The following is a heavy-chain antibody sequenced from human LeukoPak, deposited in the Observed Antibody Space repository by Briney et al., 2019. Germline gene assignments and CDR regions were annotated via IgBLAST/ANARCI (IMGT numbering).Heavy chain of an antibody. Sequence: SETLSLTCTVSGGSISSYYWSWLRQPPGKGLEWIGYIYYSGSTNYNPSLKSRVTISVDTSKNQFSLRLSSVTAADTAVYYCARLYSSSFPLYWGQGTLVTVSS. J-gene: IGHJ4*02. D-gene: IGHD6-6*01. CDR2: IYYSGST. CDR3: ARLYSSSFPLY. V-gene: IGHV4-59*08. CDR1: GGSISSYY.